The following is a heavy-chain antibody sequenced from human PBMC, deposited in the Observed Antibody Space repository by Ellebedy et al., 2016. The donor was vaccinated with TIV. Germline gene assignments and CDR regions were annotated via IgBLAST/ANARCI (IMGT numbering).Heavy chain of an antibody. CDR1: GGTFSSNA. J-gene: IGHJ4*02. V-gene: IGHV1-69*13. D-gene: IGHD3-9*01. CDR2: IVPLFGVT. Sequence: AASVKVSCKASGGTFSSNAISWMRQAPGQGLEWMGGIVPLFGVTTYAQKFQDRVTISADESTTTAYVELSSLRSDDTALCYWVLSGHDVSTGQYRAYWGRGTLVTVSS. CDR3: VLSGHDVSTGQYRAY.